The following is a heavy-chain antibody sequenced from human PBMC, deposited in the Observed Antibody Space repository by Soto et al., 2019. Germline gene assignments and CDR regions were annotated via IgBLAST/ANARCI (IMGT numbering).Heavy chain of an antibody. CDR3: ARVAKIITIFGVAPRYFDY. V-gene: IGHV3-23*01. CDR1: GFTFSSYA. Sequence: GGSLRLSCAASGFTFSSYAMSWVRQAPGKGLEWVSAISGSGGSTYYADSVKGRFTISRDNAKNSLYLQMNSLRDEDTAVYYCARVAKIITIFGVAPRYFDYWGQGTLVTVSS. D-gene: IGHD3-3*01. J-gene: IGHJ4*02. CDR2: ISGSGGST.